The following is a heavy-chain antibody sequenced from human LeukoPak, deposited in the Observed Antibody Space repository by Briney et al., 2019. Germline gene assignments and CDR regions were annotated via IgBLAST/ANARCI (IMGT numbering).Heavy chain of an antibody. V-gene: IGHV3-23*01. CDR1: GITFSSYA. D-gene: IGHD2-15*01. Sequence: GGSLRLSCVASGITFSSYAMSWVRQAPGKGLEWVSTISDSGGSTYYVDSVKGRFTISRNNSGSALYLQMNSLRVEDTAVYYCAKRIGDYWGQGTLVTVSS. CDR3: AKRIGDY. J-gene: IGHJ4*02. CDR2: ISDSGGST.